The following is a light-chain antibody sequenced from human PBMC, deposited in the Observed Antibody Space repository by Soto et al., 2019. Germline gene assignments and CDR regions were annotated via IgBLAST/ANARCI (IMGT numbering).Light chain of an antibody. J-gene: IGKJ5*01. CDR1: QRVSSSY. V-gene: IGKV3-20*01. Sequence: EFVLEAFPGTLSLSPGERATLSCRARQRVSSSYSASYQHKPRQAPSLPIYGAATRATDIPATFRASASRTDSPLTLRRPEPEDFAVHFCQQYNNWPSFGQGTRQEI. CDR3: QQYNNWPS. CDR2: GAA.